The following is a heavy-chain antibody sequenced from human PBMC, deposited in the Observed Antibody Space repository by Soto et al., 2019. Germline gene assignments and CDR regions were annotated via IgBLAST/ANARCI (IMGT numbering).Heavy chain of an antibody. CDR3: ARGPIANMVRGVMGAFDI. D-gene: IGHD3-10*01. CDR2: INHSGST. V-gene: IGHV4-34*01. J-gene: IGHJ3*02. Sequence: PSETLSLTCAVYGGSFSGYYWSWIRQPPGKGLEWIGEINHSGSTNYNPSLKSRVTISVDTSKNQFSLKLSSVTAADTAVYYCARGPIANMVRGVMGAFDIWGQGTMVTVSS. CDR1: GGSFSGYY.